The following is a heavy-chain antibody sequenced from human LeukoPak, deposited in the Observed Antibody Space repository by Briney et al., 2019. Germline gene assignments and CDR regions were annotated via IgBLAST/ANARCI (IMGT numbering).Heavy chain of an antibody. CDR2: IGIDSGNT. Sequence: GGSLRLSCTASGFPFIEYSMNWVRQVPGKGLEWIAYIGIDSGNTKYADSVRGRFTISADKTKNSLYLQMNSLRVEDTAVYYCARDHNYAFDNWGQGTLVSVAS. D-gene: IGHD1-1*01. CDR1: GFPFIEYS. CDR3: ARDHNYAFDN. V-gene: IGHV3-48*01. J-gene: IGHJ4*02.